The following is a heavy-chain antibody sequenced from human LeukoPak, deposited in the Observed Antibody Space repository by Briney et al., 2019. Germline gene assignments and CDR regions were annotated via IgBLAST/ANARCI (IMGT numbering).Heavy chain of an antibody. V-gene: IGHV3-7*01. CDR2: IKQDGSEK. D-gene: IGHD3-22*01. CDR3: ARATYYYDSSGYPDDY. Sequence: GGSLRLSCAASGFTFSSYWMSWVRQAPGKGQEWVANIKQDGSEKYYVDSVKGRFTISRDNAKNSLYLQMNSLRAEDTAVYYCARATYYYDSSGYPDDYWGQGTLVTVSS. CDR1: GFTFSSYW. J-gene: IGHJ4*02.